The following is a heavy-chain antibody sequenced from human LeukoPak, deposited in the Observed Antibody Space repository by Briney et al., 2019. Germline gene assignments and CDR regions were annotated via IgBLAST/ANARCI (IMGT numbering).Heavy chain of an antibody. CDR1: GYTFTSYY. V-gene: IGHV1-46*01. D-gene: IGHD3-3*01. J-gene: IGHJ4*02. CDR2: INPSDGST. CDR3: ARVLDRWSGYFDY. Sequence: GASVKVSCKASGYTFTSYYMHWVRQAPGQGLEWLGIINPSDGSTTYAQKFQGRVTMTKDTSTSTVYMELSSLRSEDTAVYYCARVLDRWSGYFDYWGQGTLVTVSS.